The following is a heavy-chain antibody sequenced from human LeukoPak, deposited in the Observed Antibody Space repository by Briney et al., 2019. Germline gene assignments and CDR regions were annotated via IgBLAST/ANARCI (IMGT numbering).Heavy chain of an antibody. CDR3: AALYATVTTLWYFDY. V-gene: IGHV4-61*02. CDR2: IHTSGST. J-gene: IGHJ4*02. D-gene: IGHD4-17*01. CDR1: GGSISSGSYY. Sequence: SQTPSLTCTVSGGSISSGSYYWSWIRQPAGKGLEWIGRIHTSGSTNYNPSLKSRVTISVDTSKNQFSLKLSSVTAADTAVYYCAALYATVTTLWYFDYWGQGTLVTVSS.